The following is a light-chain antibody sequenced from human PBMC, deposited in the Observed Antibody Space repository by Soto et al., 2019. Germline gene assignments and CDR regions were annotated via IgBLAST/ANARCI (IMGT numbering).Light chain of an antibody. Sequence: QSVLTQPPSASGTPGQRVTISCSGSSSNIGSNTVTWYQQLPGTAPKLLIYSNNQRPSGVPDRFSGSKSGTSASLAISGLQSEDEADYYCAAWDGSLSYVFGTATKLTVL. CDR2: SNN. V-gene: IGLV1-44*01. CDR1: SSNIGSNT. J-gene: IGLJ1*01. CDR3: AAWDGSLSYV.